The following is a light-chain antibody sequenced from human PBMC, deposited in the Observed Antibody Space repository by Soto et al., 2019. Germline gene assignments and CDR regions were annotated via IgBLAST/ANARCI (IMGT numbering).Light chain of an antibody. V-gene: IGLV2-14*01. CDR2: DVS. Sequence: QSALTQPASVSGSPGPSITISCTGTSSDVGGYNYVSWYQQHPGKAPKLMIYDVSNRPSGVSNRFSGSKSGHTASLTISGLQAEDEADYYCSSYTSSSTLLYVFGTGTKVTVL. J-gene: IGLJ1*01. CDR3: SSYTSSSTLLYV. CDR1: SSDVGGYNY.